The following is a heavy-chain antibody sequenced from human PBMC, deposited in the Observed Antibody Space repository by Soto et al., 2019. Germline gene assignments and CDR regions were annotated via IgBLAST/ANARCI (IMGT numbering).Heavy chain of an antibody. CDR1: GYTFTSYD. CDR3: ARGRIRCSGGSCYKKYYYYYGMDV. D-gene: IGHD2-15*01. CDR2: MNPNSGNT. V-gene: IGHV1-8*01. J-gene: IGHJ6*02. Sequence: ASVKVSCKASGYTFTSYDINWVRQATGQGLEWMGWMNPNSGNTGYAQKFQGRVTMTRNTCISTAYMELSSLRSEDTVVYYCARGRIRCSGGSCYKKYYYYYGMDVWGQGTTVTVSS.